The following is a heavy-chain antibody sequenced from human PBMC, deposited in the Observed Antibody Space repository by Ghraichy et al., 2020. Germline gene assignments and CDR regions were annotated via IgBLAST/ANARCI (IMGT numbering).Heavy chain of an antibody. CDR2: MSYDEVTA. CDR1: GSTFSTDG. V-gene: IGHV3-30*03. J-gene: IGHJ4*02. Sequence: GGSLRLSCAASGSTFSTDGMPWLRLAPGKGLEWVAVMSYDEVTAFYADSVKGRFTISRDNSKTMLYLHMNSLRREDTAVYYCAREAYHDNGYYPDWGQGTLVSVSS. CDR3: AREAYHDNGYYPD. D-gene: IGHD2-15*01.